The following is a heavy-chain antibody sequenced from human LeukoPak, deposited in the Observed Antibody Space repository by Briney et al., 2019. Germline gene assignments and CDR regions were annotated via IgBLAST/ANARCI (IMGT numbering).Heavy chain of an antibody. CDR1: GFTFSSYG. CDR2: IRYDGSNK. V-gene: IGHV3-30*02. Sequence: PGGSLRLSCAASGFTFSSYGMHWVRQAPGKGLEWVAFIRYDGSNKYYADSVKGRFTISRDISKNTLYLQMNSLRSEDTAVYYCALFNTGYYDFWSGSDFDYWGQGTLVTVSS. CDR3: ALFNTGYYDFWSGSDFDY. D-gene: IGHD3-3*01. J-gene: IGHJ4*02.